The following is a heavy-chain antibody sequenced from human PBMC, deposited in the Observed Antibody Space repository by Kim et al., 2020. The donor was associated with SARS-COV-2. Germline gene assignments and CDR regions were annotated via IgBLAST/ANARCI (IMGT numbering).Heavy chain of an antibody. CDR3: ARDGWGDCRGGSCYSIFDY. Sequence: SETLSLTCTVSGGSISSSSYYWGWIRQPPGKGLEWIGSIYYSGSTYYNPSLKSRVTISVDTSKNQFSLKLSSVTAADTAVYYCARDGWGDCRGGSCYSIFDYWGQGTLVTVSS. CDR1: GGSISSSSYY. CDR2: IYYSGST. D-gene: IGHD2-15*01. J-gene: IGHJ4*02. V-gene: IGHV4-39*07.